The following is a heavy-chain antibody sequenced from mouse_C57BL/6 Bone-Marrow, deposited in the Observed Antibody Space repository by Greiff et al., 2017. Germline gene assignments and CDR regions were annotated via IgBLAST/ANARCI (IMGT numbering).Heavy chain of an antibody. CDR1: GYTFTDHT. V-gene: IGHV1-78*01. Sequence: VQLQQSDAELVKPGASVTISCKVSGYTFTDHTIHWMKQRPKQGLEWIGYIYPRDGSTKYNEKIKGKATLTADKSSSTAYMQLNSLTSEDSAVYFCATGQLRLRDYWGQGTTLTVSS. J-gene: IGHJ2*01. CDR3: ATGQLRLRDY. D-gene: IGHD3-2*02. CDR2: IYPRDGST.